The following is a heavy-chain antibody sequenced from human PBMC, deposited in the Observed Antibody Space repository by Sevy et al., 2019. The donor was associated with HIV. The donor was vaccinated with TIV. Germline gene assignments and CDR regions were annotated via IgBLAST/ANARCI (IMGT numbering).Heavy chain of an antibody. V-gene: IGHV3-23*01. CDR1: GFPFSNYA. CDR3: AKRRVQSGLSGGGANYGWDV. J-gene: IGHJ6*02. CDR2: LIGGGSRT. D-gene: IGHD2-15*01. Sequence: GGSLRLSCAASGFPFSNYAMSWIRQAPGKGLEWVSTLIGGGSRTYYADSVTGRFTISRDNSKNTLYLQMNSLRADATAIYYCAKRRVQSGLSGGGANYGWDVCGHGTTVTVSS.